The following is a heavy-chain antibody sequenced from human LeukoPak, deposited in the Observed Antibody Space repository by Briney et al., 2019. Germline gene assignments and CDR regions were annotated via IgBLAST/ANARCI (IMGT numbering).Heavy chain of an antibody. D-gene: IGHD2-2*01. V-gene: IGHV1-2*02. CDR3: ARLRATSWPTYYFDY. CDR1: EHTFSGYY. CDR2: INPNSGAT. J-gene: IGHJ4*02. Sequence: ASVKVSCKTFEHTFSGYYMHWVRQAPGQGLEWMGWINPNSGATKYAQKFQGRVTMTRDISTITAYVDLSRLTSDDTAVYYCARLRATSWPTYYFDYWGQGTLVTVSS.